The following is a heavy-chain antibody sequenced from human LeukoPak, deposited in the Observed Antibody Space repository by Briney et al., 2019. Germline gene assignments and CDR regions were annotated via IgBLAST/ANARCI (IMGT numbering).Heavy chain of an antibody. D-gene: IGHD3-22*01. Sequence: TGGSLRLPCAASGFTFSSVDMGWVRQAAGEGLVWVTGISGRGGSKHYATSVKRRFAISRHNSKNTLYLRMNSLRAEDTAVYYCAKHTYYYESSGTTALVDYWGQGTLVTVSS. J-gene: IGHJ4*02. V-gene: IGHV3-23*01. CDR2: ISGRGGSK. CDR3: AKHTYYYESSGTTALVDY. CDR1: GFTFSSVD.